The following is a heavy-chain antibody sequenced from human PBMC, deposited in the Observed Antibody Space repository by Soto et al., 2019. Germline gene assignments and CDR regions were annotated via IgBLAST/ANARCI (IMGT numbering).Heavy chain of an antibody. CDR2: IIPIFGTA. CDR1: GYTFTGYY. J-gene: IGHJ4*02. D-gene: IGHD3-16*01. CDR3: ERAHTYYDYVWGTHHGFDY. Sequence: SVKVSCKASGYTFTGYYMHWVRQAPGQGLEWMGGIIPIFGTANYAQKFQGRVTITADESTSTAYMELSSLRSEDTAVYYCERAHTYYDYVWGTHHGFDYWGQGTLVTVSS. V-gene: IGHV1-69*13.